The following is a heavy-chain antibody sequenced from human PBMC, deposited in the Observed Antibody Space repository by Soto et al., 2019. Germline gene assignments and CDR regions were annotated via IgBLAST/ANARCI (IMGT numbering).Heavy chain of an antibody. V-gene: IGHV3-30*04. CDR3: ARSRCGAVADSFDF. D-gene: IGHD2-21*01. CDR2: ISRDGTNK. CDR1: GFTFRSYA. J-gene: IGHJ4*02. Sequence: LRLSCAASGFTFRSYAIHWVRQAPGKGLEWVAVISRDGTNKYYVDSVKGRFTISRDNSKDTVYLQMNSLRDEDSAMFYCARSRCGAVADSFDFWGQGTLVTVSS.